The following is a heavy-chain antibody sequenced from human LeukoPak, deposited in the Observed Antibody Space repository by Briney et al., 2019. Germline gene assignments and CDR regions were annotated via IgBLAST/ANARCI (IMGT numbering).Heavy chain of an antibody. CDR3: AFQAPHECGNKRGFEY. CDR2: ISHGGST. D-gene: IGHD2/OR15-2a*01. CDR1: GDSISSGSYF. J-gene: IGHJ4*02. Sequence: SSETLSLTCTVSGDSISSGSYFWGWLRQPPGKGLEWLASISHGGSTYYNPSLKSRVTISVDTSKNHFSLMLNSMSAADTALYYCAFQAPHECGNKRGFEYWGQGTLVTVSS. V-gene: IGHV4-39*02.